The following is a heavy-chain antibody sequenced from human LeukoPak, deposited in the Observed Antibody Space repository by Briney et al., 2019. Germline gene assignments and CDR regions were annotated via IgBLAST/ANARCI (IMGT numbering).Heavy chain of an antibody. Sequence: GGSLRLSCAGSGFTFSRYSMTWVRQAPGKGLEWVSSITRSSIYTYYADSVKGRFTISRDNAKKSLYLQMNSLRTEDTAVYYCVRALYDGSGYYSHFDYWGQGTLVTVSS. D-gene: IGHD3-22*01. V-gene: IGHV3-21*01. CDR3: VRALYDGSGYYSHFDY. CDR2: ITRSSIYT. CDR1: GFTFSRYS. J-gene: IGHJ4*02.